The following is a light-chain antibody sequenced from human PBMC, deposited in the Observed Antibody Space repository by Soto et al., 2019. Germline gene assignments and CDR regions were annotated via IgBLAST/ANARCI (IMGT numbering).Light chain of an antibody. CDR3: HHNAFSPVT. Sequence: ILLTQSPDTLSLSPGERATLSCRASQSIISRYLTWYQWRPGQPPRLLIYGVSNRATGIPDRFSGGGSGTDFTLIIIRLDPEDFAVYYCHHNAFSPVTFGGGTRIEIK. V-gene: IGKV3-20*01. CDR2: GVS. J-gene: IGKJ4*01. CDR1: QSIISRY.